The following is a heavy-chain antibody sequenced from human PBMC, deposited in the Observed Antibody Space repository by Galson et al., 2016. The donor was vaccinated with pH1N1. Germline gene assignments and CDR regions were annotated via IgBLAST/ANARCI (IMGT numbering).Heavy chain of an antibody. D-gene: IGHD1-26*01. V-gene: IGHV5-51*01. CDR1: GYSFTSYW. J-gene: IGHJ4*02. CDR3: ATPRGSSSLAFDY. CDR2: IYPGDSDT. Sequence: QSGAEVKKPGESLKISCKGSGYSFTSYWIAWVRQMPGKGLDWMGIIYPGDSDTTTIPPFQGQVPISADKSISTAYLQWSSLKASDTAIYYCATPRGSSSLAFDYWGQGTLVTVSS.